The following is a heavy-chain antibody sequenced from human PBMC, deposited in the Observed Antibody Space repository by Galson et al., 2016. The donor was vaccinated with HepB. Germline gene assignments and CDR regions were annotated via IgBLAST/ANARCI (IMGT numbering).Heavy chain of an antibody. CDR1: GFIFRSYA. Sequence: SLRLSCADSGFIFRSYAMNWVRQAPGKGLEWLAVISNDGSNKYFADSVKGRFTISRDNSKNTLYLQMNSLRVEDTAVYYCARGPGSYYRGREYYYGMDVWGKGTTVTVSS. CDR2: ISNDGSNK. V-gene: IGHV3-30-3*01. CDR3: ARGPGSYYRGREYYYGMDV. D-gene: IGHD3-10*01. J-gene: IGHJ6*04.